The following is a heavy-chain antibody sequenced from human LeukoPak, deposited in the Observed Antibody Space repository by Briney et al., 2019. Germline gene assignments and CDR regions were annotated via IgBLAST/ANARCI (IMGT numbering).Heavy chain of an antibody. D-gene: IGHD3-22*01. CDR3: AKAYGSNGYYQLAIDS. V-gene: IGHV3-23*01. J-gene: IGHJ4*02. CDR1: GFNFSIYP. Sequence: GGTLRLSCTTSGFNFSIYPMTWVRQAPGKGLEWVSAISGSGGSTYYADSVKGRFTISRDNSKNTLYLQMNSLGVEDTAVYYCAKAYGSNGYYQLAIDSWGQGTLVTVSS. CDR2: ISGSGGST.